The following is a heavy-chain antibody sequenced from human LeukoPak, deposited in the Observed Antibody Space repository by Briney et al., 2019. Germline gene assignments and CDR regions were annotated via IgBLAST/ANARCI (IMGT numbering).Heavy chain of an antibody. Sequence: TGGSLRLSCAASGFTFIDYAMSWVRQAPGKGLEWVSGISGTGASTYYTDSVKGQFTISRDNSKNTLYLQMNSLRAEDTAVYYCAKDLFTVTTLAFDIWGQGTMVTVSS. CDR1: GFTFIDYA. V-gene: IGHV3-23*01. J-gene: IGHJ3*02. CDR2: ISGTGAST. CDR3: AKDLFTVTTLAFDI. D-gene: IGHD4-17*01.